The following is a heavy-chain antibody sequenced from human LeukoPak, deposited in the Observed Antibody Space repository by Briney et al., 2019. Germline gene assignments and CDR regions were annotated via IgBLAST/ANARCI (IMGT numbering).Heavy chain of an antibody. CDR1: GGSISSGSYY. J-gene: IGHJ6*03. CDR2: IYTSGST. Sequence: SETLSLTCPVSGGSISSGSYYWSWIRQPAGKGLEWLGRIYTSGSTNYNPSLKSRVPISVDTSKNQFSLKLSSVTAADTAVYYCARVCSGDYYYYYYMDVWGKGTTVTVSS. D-gene: IGHD2-21*01. V-gene: IGHV4-61*02. CDR3: ARVCSGDYYYYYYMDV.